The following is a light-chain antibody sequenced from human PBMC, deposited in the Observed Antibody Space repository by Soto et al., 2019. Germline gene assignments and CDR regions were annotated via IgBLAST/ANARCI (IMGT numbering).Light chain of an antibody. Sequence: DIHMTQSPSTLAASVGDRVTSTGRASQSISSWLAWYQQKPGKAPKLLIYDASSLESGVPSRFSGSGSGTEFTLTISSLQPDDFATYYCQQYNSYSLITFGQGTQLEIK. J-gene: IGKJ5*01. CDR2: DAS. CDR3: QQYNSYSLIT. CDR1: QSISSW. V-gene: IGKV1-5*01.